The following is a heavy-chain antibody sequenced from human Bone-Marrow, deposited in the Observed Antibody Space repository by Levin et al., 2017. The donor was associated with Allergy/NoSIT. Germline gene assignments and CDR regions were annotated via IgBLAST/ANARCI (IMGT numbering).Heavy chain of an antibody. CDR1: GVSLTTDDYY. J-gene: IGHJ4*02. Sequence: SETLSLTCSVSGVSLTTDDYYWTWIRQSPGTGLEWIGNTQNSGSSYYNPSLKSRVTISMDTSKNQFSLRLTSVTAADTAVYYCARYPYGGFDFWGQGTLVSVSS. V-gene: IGHV4-30-4*01. D-gene: IGHD4-17*01. CDR3: ARYPYGGFDF. CDR2: TQNSGSS.